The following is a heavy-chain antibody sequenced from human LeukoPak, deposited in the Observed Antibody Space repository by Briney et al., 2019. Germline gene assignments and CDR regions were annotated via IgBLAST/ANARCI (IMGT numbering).Heavy chain of an antibody. D-gene: IGHD3-22*01. V-gene: IGHV3-23*01. Sequence: GGSLRLSCAASGFTFSSYAMSWVRRAPGKGLEWVSVISGSGGSTYYADSVKGRFTISRDNSKNTLSLQMNSLRAEDTAVYYCAITPYDTSGYYSHWGQGTLVTVSS. CDR3: AITPYDTSGYYSH. CDR2: ISGSGGST. J-gene: IGHJ4*02. CDR1: GFTFSSYA.